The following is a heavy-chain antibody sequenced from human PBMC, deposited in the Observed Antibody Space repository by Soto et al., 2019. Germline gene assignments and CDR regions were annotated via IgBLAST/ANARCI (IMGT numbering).Heavy chain of an antibody. J-gene: IGHJ6*02. Sequence: QVQVVQSGAEVKKPGSSVKVSCKVSGGIFTNNAISWVRQAPGQGVEWLGGVVPLFDTAYYAQIFRGRLRTSADGVTTTAYMELSGLTSADTAVYFCATGGHNDGYNFYHGMDVWGQGTTVTVS. V-gene: IGHV1-69*01. CDR2: VVPLFDTA. D-gene: IGHD5-18*01. CDR3: ATGGHNDGYNFYHGMDV. CDR1: GGIFTNNA.